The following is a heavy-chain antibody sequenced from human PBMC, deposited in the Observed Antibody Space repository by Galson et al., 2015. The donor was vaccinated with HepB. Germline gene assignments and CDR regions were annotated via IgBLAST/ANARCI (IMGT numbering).Heavy chain of an antibody. CDR3: ARQEDYYDSSGPFPHYGMDV. CDR2: IYPGDSDT. CDR1: GYSFTSYW. D-gene: IGHD3-22*01. J-gene: IGHJ6*02. Sequence: QSGAEVKKPGESLKISCKGSGYSFTSYWIGWVRQMPGKGLEWMGIIYPGDSDTRYSPSFQGQVTISADKSISTAYLQWSSLKASDTAMYYCARQEDYYDSSGPFPHYGMDVWGQGTTVTVSS. V-gene: IGHV5-51*01.